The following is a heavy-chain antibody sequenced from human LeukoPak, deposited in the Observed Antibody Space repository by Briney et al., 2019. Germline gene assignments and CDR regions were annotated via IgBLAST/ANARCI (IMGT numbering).Heavy chain of an antibody. Sequence: SGPTLVNPTQTLTLTCTFSGFSLSVRRVGVGWIRQPPGKALEWLALIYWNDDKRYSPSLKTSLTITKDTSKNQVVLTVTNMDPVDTATYYCAHRGVKLYDAFDVWGPGTMVTVSS. J-gene: IGHJ3*01. CDR2: IYWNDDK. CDR3: AHRGVKLYDAFDV. D-gene: IGHD3-10*01. CDR1: GFSLSVRRVG. V-gene: IGHV2-5*01.